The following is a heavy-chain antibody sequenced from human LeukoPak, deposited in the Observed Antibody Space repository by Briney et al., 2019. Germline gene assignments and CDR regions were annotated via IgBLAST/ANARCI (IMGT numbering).Heavy chain of an antibody. CDR1: GGTFSSYT. D-gene: IGHD3-22*01. Sequence: GASVEVSCKASGGTFSSYTISWVRQAPGQGLEWMGRIIPILGIANYAQKFQGRVTITADKSTSTAYMELSSLRSEGTAVYYCARAQGDSSGYYWNYWGQGTLVTVSS. CDR2: IIPILGIA. V-gene: IGHV1-69*02. CDR3: ARAQGDSSGYYWNY. J-gene: IGHJ4*02.